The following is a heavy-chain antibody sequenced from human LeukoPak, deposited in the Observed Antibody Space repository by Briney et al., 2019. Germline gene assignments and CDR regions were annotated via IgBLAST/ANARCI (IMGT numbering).Heavy chain of an antibody. D-gene: IGHD6-13*01. CDR2: IYYSGST. V-gene: IGHV4-59*11. Sequence: SETLSLTCTVSGGSISSHYWSWIRQPPGKGLEWIGYIYYSGSTNYNPSLKSRVTISVDTSKNQFSLKLSSVTAADTAVYYYARSRGSMYSSSWYRLKYYYMDVWGKGTTVTVSS. CDR1: GGSISSHY. CDR3: ARSRGSMYSSSWYRLKYYYMDV. J-gene: IGHJ6*03.